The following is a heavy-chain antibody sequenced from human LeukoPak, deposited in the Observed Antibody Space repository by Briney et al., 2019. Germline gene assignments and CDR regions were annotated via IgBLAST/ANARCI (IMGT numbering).Heavy chain of an antibody. J-gene: IGHJ4*02. Sequence: PSETLSLNCAVSGYSISSGYYWGWIRQPPGKGLEWIGSIYHSGSTYYNPYLKSRVTISVDTSKNQFSLKLSSVTAAGTAVYYCARSYDFWSGYSPYFDYWGQGTLVTVSS. V-gene: IGHV4-38-2*01. CDR2: IYHSGST. CDR3: ARSYDFWSGYSPYFDY. CDR1: GYSISSGYY. D-gene: IGHD3-3*01.